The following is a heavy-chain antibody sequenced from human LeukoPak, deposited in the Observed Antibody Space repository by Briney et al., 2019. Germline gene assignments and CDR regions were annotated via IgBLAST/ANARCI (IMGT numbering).Heavy chain of an antibody. V-gene: IGHV1-69*04. Sequence: SVKVSCKASGGTFISYAISWVRQAPGQGLEWMGRIIPILGIANYAQKFQGRVTITADKSTSTAYMELSSLRSEDTAVYYCARDVSKRYCSSTSCLLRGRGYFDYWGQGTLVTVSS. CDR2: IIPILGIA. CDR3: ARDVSKRYCSSTSCLLRGRGYFDY. D-gene: IGHD2-2*01. J-gene: IGHJ4*02. CDR1: GGTFISYA.